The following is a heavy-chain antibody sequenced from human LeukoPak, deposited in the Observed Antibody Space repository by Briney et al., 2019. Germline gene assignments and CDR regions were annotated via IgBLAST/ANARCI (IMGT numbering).Heavy chain of an antibody. V-gene: IGHV4-39*01. Sequence: SETLSLTCTVSGGSISSSNYFWGWIRQPPGKGLEWIGTLFDNGTIYYGQSFKSRVSISVDTSKNQFSLNLRSLAAADTAVYYCAFSVSYDHFEFWGQGALVTVSS. J-gene: IGHJ4*02. CDR1: GGSISSSNYF. CDR3: AFSVSYDHFEF. CDR2: LFDNGTI. D-gene: IGHD1-26*01.